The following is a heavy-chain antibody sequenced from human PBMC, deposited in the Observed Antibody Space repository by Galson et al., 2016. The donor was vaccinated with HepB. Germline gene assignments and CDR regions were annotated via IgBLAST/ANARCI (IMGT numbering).Heavy chain of an antibody. V-gene: IGHV3-48*04. CDR2: ISTSSETI. J-gene: IGHJ4*02. Sequence: SLRLSCAASGFRFSSYSMNWVRQAPGKGLEWISYISTSSETISYADSVKGRFTISRDNAKNSLYLQMNSLRAEDTALYYCTRDGTLRPLGYWGQGTLVTVSS. D-gene: IGHD3-22*01. CDR1: GFRFSSYS. CDR3: TRDGTLRPLGY.